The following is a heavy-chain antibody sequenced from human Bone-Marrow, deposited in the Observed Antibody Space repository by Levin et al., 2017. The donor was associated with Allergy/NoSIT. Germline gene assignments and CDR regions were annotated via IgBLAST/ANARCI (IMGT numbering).Heavy chain of an antibody. D-gene: IGHD2-15*01. CDR3: ATVSPPGGSYSS. CDR2: VHHSGTT. Sequence: GSLRLSCVVSGGSITTSNWWTWVRQSPGKGLEGIGEVHHSGTTYYNPSLKSRVIMSVDQSKNQFSLNFNSVTAADTAIYYCATVSPPGGSYSSWGPGILVSVSS. J-gene: IGHJ5*02. V-gene: IGHV4-4*02. CDR1: GGSITTSNW.